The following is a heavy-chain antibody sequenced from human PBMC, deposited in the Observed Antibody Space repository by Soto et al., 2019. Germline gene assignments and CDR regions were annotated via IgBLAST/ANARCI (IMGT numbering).Heavy chain of an antibody. J-gene: IGHJ4*02. CDR2: ISGSGGST. Sequence: PGGSLRLSCAASGFTFSSYAMSWVRQAPGKGLEWVSAISGSGGSTYYADSVKGRFTISRDNSKNTLYLQMNSLRAEDTAVYYCAKSPGSSTSPLNYFDYWGQGTLVTVSS. CDR3: AKSPGSSTSPLNYFDY. V-gene: IGHV3-23*01. D-gene: IGHD2-2*01. CDR1: GFTFSSYA.